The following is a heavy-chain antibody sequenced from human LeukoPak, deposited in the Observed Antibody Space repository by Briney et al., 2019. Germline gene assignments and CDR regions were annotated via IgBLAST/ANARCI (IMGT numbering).Heavy chain of an antibody. CDR1: GYSFTSYW. Sequence: GESLKISCKGSGYSFTSYWIGWVRQMPGKGLEWMGIIYPGDSDTRYSPSFQGQVTNSADKSISTHYLQWSSLKASDTAMYYCARQPPGPVTNQWEPVPWDTYYFDYWGQGTLVTVSS. CDR3: ARQPPGPVTNQWEPVPWDTYYFDY. D-gene: IGHD1-26*01. J-gene: IGHJ4*02. V-gene: IGHV5-51*01. CDR2: IYPGDSDT.